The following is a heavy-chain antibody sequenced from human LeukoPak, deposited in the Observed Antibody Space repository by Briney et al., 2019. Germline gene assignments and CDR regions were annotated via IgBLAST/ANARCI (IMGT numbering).Heavy chain of an antibody. V-gene: IGHV1-2*02. CDR2: INPNSGGT. Sequence: ASVKVSCKASGYTFTGYYMHWVRQAPGQGLEWMGWINPNSGGTNYAQKFQGRVTMTRDTSISTAYMELSRLRSDDTAVYYCARDSGRDGYNLDYWGQGTLVTVSS. CDR1: GYTFTGYY. J-gene: IGHJ4*02. CDR3: ARDSGRDGYNLDY. D-gene: IGHD5-24*01.